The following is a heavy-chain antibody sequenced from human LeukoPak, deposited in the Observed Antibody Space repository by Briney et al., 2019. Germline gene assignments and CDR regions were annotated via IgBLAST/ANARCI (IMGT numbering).Heavy chain of an antibody. CDR2: MNPNSGNT. J-gene: IGHJ4*02. CDR1: GYTFTSYD. Sequence: GASVKVSCKASGYTFTSYDINWVRQATGQGLEWMGWMNPNSGNTGYAQKFQGRVTMTRDTSISTAYMELSRLRSDDTAVYYCARDLRYFDWQPLDYWGQGTLVTVSS. V-gene: IGHV1-8*01. D-gene: IGHD3-9*01. CDR3: ARDLRYFDWQPLDY.